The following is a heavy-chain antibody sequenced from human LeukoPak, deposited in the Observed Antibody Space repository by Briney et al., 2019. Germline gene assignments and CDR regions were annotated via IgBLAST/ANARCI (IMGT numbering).Heavy chain of an antibody. Sequence: SETVCLTCTVSVGGISSYYWSWIRQPPWKGLEWIGYIYYSGSTNYNPSLKSRVTISVDTSKNQFSLKLSSVTAADTAVYYCAREVGVNWFDPWGQGTLVTVSS. CDR2: IYYSGST. D-gene: IGHD1-26*01. V-gene: IGHV4-59*01. CDR3: AREVGVNWFDP. J-gene: IGHJ5*02. CDR1: VGGISSYY.